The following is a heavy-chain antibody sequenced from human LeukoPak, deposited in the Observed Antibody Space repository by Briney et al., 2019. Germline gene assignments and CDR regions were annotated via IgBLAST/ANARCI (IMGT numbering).Heavy chain of an antibody. CDR1: GFTFSNYA. D-gene: IGHD4-17*01. J-gene: IGHJ4*02. CDR3: AKHGEAYADSRTDY. V-gene: IGHV3-23*01. Sequence: PGGSLSLSCAASGFTFSNYAMRWVRQAPGKGLEWVSAISGSGGSTYYADSVKGRFTISRDNSKSTLYLHMNSLRAGDTAIYYCAKHGEAYADSRTDYWGQGTLVTVSS. CDR2: ISGSGGST.